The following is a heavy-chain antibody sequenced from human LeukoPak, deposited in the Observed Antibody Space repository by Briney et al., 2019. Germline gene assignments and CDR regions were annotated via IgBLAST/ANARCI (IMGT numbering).Heavy chain of an antibody. V-gene: IGHV3-9*01. D-gene: IGHD2-15*01. CDR1: GFTFSSYS. Sequence: QPGGSLRLSCAASGFTFSSYSMNWARQAPGKGLEWVSGISWNSGSIGYADSVKGRFTISRNNAKKSLYLQMNSLRPEDTALYYCAKDVVVVATTWDAFDIWGQGTMVTVSS. CDR3: AKDVVVVATTWDAFDI. CDR2: ISWNSGSI. J-gene: IGHJ3*02.